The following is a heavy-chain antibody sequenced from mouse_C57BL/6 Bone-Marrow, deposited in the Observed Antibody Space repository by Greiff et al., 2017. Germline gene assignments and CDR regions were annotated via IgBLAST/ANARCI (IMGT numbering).Heavy chain of an antibody. CDR3: ARYQIYYDYDGEGDYYAMDY. D-gene: IGHD2-4*01. CDR1: GYTFTSYW. CDR2: IYPGSGST. J-gene: IGHJ4*01. Sequence: QVQLQQSGAELVKPGASVKMSCKASGYTFTSYWITWVKQRPGQGLEWIGDIYPGSGSTNYNEKFKSKATLTVDTSSSTAYMQLSSLTSEDSAVYYCARYQIYYDYDGEGDYYAMDYWGQGTSVTVSS. V-gene: IGHV1-55*01.